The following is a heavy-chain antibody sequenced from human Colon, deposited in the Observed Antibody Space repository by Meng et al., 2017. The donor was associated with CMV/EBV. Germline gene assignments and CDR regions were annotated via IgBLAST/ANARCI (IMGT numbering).Heavy chain of an antibody. CDR3: IRENWYYDY. D-gene: IGHD1-1*01. CDR2: MLPKTGAL. CDR1: GSTFTPYY. V-gene: IGHV1-2*02. J-gene: IGHJ4*02. Sequence: QWQLWRSGAEGKTPASSVTVSCKASGSTFTPYYIHWVRQAPGQGLEWVGCMLPKTGALDYAQKFRGRITLTTDTSITTAYMELSGLTSDDTAVYYCIRENWYYDYWGLGTLVTVSS.